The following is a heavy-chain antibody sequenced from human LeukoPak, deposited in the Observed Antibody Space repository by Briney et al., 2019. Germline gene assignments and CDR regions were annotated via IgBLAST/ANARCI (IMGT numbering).Heavy chain of an antibody. J-gene: IGHJ4*02. CDR1: GFTFNSYG. CDR2: IRYDGTNT. D-gene: IGHD1-26*01. CDR3: AKYVLVGPTRAFDS. Sequence: SGGSLRLSCAASGFTFNSYGMHWVRQAPGKGLEWVAFIRYDGTNTYYADSVKGRFTISRDNSMNTLYLQMNSLRDEGTAVYYCAKYVLVGPTRAFDSWGQGSLVTVSS. V-gene: IGHV3-30*02.